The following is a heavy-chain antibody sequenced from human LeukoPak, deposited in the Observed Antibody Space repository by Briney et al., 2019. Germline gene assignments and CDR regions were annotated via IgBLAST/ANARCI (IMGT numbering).Heavy chain of an antibody. J-gene: IGHJ4*02. Sequence: GESLKISCKGSGYRFTSYWIGWVRQMPGKGLEWIGIIYPGDSDTRYSPSFQGQVTIPADKSISTAYLQWSSLKASDTARYYCASNRGYTYGYYFVYWGQGTLVTVSS. V-gene: IGHV5-51*01. CDR1: GYRFTSYW. CDR3: ASNRGYTYGYYFVY. CDR2: IYPGDSDT. D-gene: IGHD5-18*01.